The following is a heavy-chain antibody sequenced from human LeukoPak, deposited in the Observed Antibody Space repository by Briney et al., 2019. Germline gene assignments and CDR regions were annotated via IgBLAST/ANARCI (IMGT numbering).Heavy chain of an antibody. CDR1: GFTFSSYW. D-gene: IGHD4-17*01. CDR2: IKQDGSEK. V-gene: IGHV3-7*03. Sequence: GGSLRLSCAASGFTFSSYWMSWVRQAPGKGLEWVANIKQDGSEKYYVDSVKGRFTISRDDAKNSLYLHMNSLRAEDTAVYYCARESRHDYGDYFDYWGQGTLVTVSS. CDR3: ARESRHDYGDYFDY. J-gene: IGHJ4*02.